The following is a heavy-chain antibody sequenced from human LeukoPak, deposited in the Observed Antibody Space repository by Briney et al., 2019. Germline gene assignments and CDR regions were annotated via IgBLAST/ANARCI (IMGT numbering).Heavy chain of an antibody. CDR1: GFTFSSYE. CDR3: ARALLMDLNY. V-gene: IGHV3-48*03. J-gene: IGHJ4*02. Sequence: GGSLRLSCAASGFTFSSYEMNWVRQAPGKGLEWVSYISSSGSTIYYADSVKGRFTISRDNAKNSLYLQMNSLRAEDTAVYYCARALLMDLNYWGQGTLVTVSS. CDR2: ISSSGSTI. D-gene: IGHD2-8*01.